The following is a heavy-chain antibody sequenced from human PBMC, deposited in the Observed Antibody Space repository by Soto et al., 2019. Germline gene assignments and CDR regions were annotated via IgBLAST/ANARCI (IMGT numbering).Heavy chain of an antibody. D-gene: IGHD1-1*01. J-gene: IGHJ6*03. CDR2: IYYSGST. Sequence: PSETLSLTCTVSGGSISSYYWSWIRQPPGKGLEWIGYIYYSGSTNYNPSLKSRVTISVDTSKNQFSLKLSSVTAADTAVYYCARMTHTNYYMDVWGKGTTVTVSS. CDR1: GGSISSYY. V-gene: IGHV4-59*01. CDR3: ARMTHTNYYMDV.